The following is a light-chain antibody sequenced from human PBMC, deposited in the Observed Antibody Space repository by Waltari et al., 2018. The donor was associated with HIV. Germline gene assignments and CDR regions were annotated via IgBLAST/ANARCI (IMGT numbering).Light chain of an antibody. CDR3: QQYALSPFT. CDR2: DAS. J-gene: IGKJ2*01. Sequence: EIVLTQSPGPQSFSPGSSASLPCRASQTVTSNSIAWYQGRPGQAPRVVIYDASYRAADIPDRFTGSGSGTNFTLTITRLEPEDFALYFCQQYALSPFTFGQGTSLEV. CDR1: QTVTSNS. V-gene: IGKV3-20*01.